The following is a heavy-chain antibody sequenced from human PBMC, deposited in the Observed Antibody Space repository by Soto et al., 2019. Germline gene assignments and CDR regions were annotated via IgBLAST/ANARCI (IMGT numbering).Heavy chain of an antibody. CDR2: ILPMFDRP. CDR3: TRSIGSGGVIGGFDY. Sequence: QVQLVQSETVVKKPGSAVRVSCKASGGTFNTYAMNWVRQAPGQGLEWMGGILPMFDRPRYAEKFQGRVTISGDEPTNTAYMEVSSLRSDDKAVYYCTRSIGSGGVIGGFDYWGQGTLVTVSS. V-gene: IGHV1-69*01. CDR1: GGTFNTYA. J-gene: IGHJ4*02. D-gene: IGHD3-16*02.